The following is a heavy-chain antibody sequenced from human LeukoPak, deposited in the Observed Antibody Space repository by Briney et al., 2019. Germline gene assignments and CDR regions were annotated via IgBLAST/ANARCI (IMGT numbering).Heavy chain of an antibody. CDR2: MNPNSGNT. V-gene: IGHV1-8*02. Sequence: ASVKVSCKASGGTFSCYAISWVRQAPGQGLEWMGWMNPNSGNTGYAQKFQGRVTMTRNTSISTAYMELSSLRSEDTAVHYCARVSSAGFDYWGQGTLVTASS. D-gene: IGHD3-10*01. CDR3: ARVSSAGFDY. J-gene: IGHJ4*02. CDR1: GGTFSCYA.